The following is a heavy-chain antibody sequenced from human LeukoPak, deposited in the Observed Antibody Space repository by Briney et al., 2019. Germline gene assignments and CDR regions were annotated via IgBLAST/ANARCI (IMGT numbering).Heavy chain of an antibody. D-gene: IGHD6-19*01. CDR2: IGNIISTT. CDR1: GFTFRNYQ. CDR3: ARTAYDLRGQSLVPGLDS. Sequence: PGGSLRLSCAASGFTFRNYQMNWVRQAPGKGLEWVSYIGNIISTTHYADSVRGRFTVSRDDAKSSLYLQMSSLRVEDTAVYYCARTAYDLRGQSLVPGLDSWGQGNLVTVSS. V-gene: IGHV3-48*03. J-gene: IGHJ4*02.